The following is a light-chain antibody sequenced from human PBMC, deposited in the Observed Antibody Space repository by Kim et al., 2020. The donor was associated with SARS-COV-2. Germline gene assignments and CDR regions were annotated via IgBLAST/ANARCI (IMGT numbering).Light chain of an antibody. CDR2: EVT. J-gene: IGLJ1*01. CDR3: CSYTSTSTLV. Sequence: QSALTQPASVSASPGQSITISCAGSSSDIGLYNYVSWYQKYPGKAPKLMIYEVTNRPPGVPHRFSGFKSGNTASLTISGLQAEDEADYYCCSYTSTSTLVFGTGTKVTVL. V-gene: IGLV2-14*01. CDR1: SSDIGLYNY.